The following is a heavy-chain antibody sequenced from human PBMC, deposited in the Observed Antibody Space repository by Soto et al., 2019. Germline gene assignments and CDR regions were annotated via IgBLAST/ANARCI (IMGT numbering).Heavy chain of an antibody. CDR1: GGSISSYY. CDR2: IYYSGST. D-gene: IGHD3-16*01. CDR3: ARGASWGGVDY. J-gene: IGHJ4*02. Sequence: QVQLQESGPGLVKPSETLSLTCTVSGGSISSYYWSWIRQPPGKGLEWIGYIYYSGSTNYNPSLKSRVTISVDTSNNQFSLKLSSVTAADTAVYYCARGASWGGVDYWGQGTLVTVSS. V-gene: IGHV4-59*01.